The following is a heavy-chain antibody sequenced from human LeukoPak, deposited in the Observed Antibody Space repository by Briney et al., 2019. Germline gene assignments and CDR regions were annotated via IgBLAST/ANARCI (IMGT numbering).Heavy chain of an antibody. CDR2: IYSGGSP. J-gene: IGHJ4*02. CDR3: ARKLGTVDDY. Sequence: GGSLRLSCAASGFRFSSYAMSWVRQAPGKGLEWVSVIYSGGSPYYADSVKGRFTISRDNSKNTLYLQMNSLRVEDTAMYYCARKLGTVDDYWGQGTLVTVSS. V-gene: IGHV3-53*01. CDR1: GFRFSSYA. D-gene: IGHD7-27*01.